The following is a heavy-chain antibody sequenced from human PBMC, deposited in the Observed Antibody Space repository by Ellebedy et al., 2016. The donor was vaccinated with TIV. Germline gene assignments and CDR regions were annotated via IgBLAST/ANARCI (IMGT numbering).Heavy chain of an antibody. CDR1: GYTFTSYA. J-gene: IGHJ6*02. CDR3: ARKKYYDFWSSYGMDV. CDR2: INAGNGNT. Sequence: ASVKVSCKASGYTFTSYAMHWVRQAPGQRLEWMGWINAGNGNTKYSQKFQGRVTITRGTSASTAYMELSSLRSEDTAVYYCARKKYYDFWSSYGMDVWGQGTTVTVSS. D-gene: IGHD3-3*01. V-gene: IGHV1-3*01.